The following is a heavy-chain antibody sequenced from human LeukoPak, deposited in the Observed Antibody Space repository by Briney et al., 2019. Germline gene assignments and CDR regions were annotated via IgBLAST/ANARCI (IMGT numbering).Heavy chain of an antibody. CDR1: GGSTSSHY. V-gene: IGHV4-59*11. Sequence: PSETLSLTCTVSGGSTSSHYWSWIRQPPGKGLEWIGYIYYSGSTNYNPSLKSRVTISVDTSKNQFSLKLSSVTAADTAVYYCASPRRRYDFWSGYYRNDAFDIWGQGTMVTVSS. CDR3: ASPRRRYDFWSGYYRNDAFDI. D-gene: IGHD3-3*01. CDR2: IYYSGST. J-gene: IGHJ3*02.